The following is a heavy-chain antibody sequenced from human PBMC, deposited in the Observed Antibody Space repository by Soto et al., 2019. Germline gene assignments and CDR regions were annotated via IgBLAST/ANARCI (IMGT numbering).Heavy chain of an antibody. CDR3: VKVLARGVGVPRFYFDS. J-gene: IGHJ4*02. V-gene: IGHV3-74*01. CDR1: GFTFGSYW. Sequence: EVQLVESGGGSVQTGGSLRISCAASGFTFGSYWMDWVRQAPGKGLVWVSRINGDGRSTTYADSVKGRFTISRDNAANTMYLQMNSLRADDTAVYYCVKVLARGVGVPRFYFDSWGQGALVTVSS. D-gene: IGHD2-2*01. CDR2: INGDGRST.